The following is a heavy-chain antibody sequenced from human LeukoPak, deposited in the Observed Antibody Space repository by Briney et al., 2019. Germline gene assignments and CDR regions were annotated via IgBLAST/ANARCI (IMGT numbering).Heavy chain of an antibody. CDR3: ERLDFWSGYYTGTFDY. CDR2: IYPGDYDA. J-gene: IGHJ4*02. D-gene: IGHD3-3*01. Sequence: GESLKISCKGSGYISTTYCIGGVGHMPGKGLEWMGIIYPGDYDASYRTSFQGQVTVSADQSISTAYLQWSSLKASDTAMYYCERLDFWSGYYTGTFDYWGQGTLVTVSS. V-gene: IGHV5-51*01. CDR1: GYISTTYC.